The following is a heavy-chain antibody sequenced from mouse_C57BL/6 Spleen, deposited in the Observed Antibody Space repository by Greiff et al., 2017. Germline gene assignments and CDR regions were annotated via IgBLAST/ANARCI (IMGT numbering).Heavy chain of an antibody. CDR3: ARWGNSFDY. Sequence: VQLQQSGPELVKPGASVKISCKASGYTFTDYYMNWVKQSHGKSLEWIGDINPNNGGTSYNQKFKGKATLTVDKSSSTAYMELRSLTSEDSAVYYCARWGNSFDYWGQGTTLTVSS. J-gene: IGHJ2*01. V-gene: IGHV1-26*01. CDR1: GYTFTDYY. CDR2: INPNNGGT.